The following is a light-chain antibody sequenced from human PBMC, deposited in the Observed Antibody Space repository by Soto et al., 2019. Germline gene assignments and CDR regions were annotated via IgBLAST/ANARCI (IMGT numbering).Light chain of an antibody. CDR2: EGS. J-gene: IGLJ2*01. CDR3: CSYAGSSTPS. CDR1: SSDVGSYNL. V-gene: IGLV2-23*01. Sequence: QSALTQPASVSGSPGQAITISCTGTSSDVGSYNLVSWYQQHPGKAPKLMIYEGSKRPSGVSNRFSGSKSGNTAPLTISGLQAEDEADYYCCSYAGSSTPSFGGGTKVTVL.